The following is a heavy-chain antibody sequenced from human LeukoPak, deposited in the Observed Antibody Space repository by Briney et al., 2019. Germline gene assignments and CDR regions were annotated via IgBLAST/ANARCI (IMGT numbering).Heavy chain of an antibody. Sequence: GGSLRLSCAASGFTFSSYSMNWVRQAPGKGLEWVSSISSSSSYIYYADSVKGRFTISRDNAKNSLYLQMNSLRAEDTAVYYCAKDLLLYNWNSGYYYYYYGMDVWGQGTTVTVSS. D-gene: IGHD1-7*01. CDR1: GFTFSSYS. CDR3: AKDLLLYNWNSGYYYYYYGMDV. J-gene: IGHJ6*02. CDR2: ISSSSSYI. V-gene: IGHV3-21*01.